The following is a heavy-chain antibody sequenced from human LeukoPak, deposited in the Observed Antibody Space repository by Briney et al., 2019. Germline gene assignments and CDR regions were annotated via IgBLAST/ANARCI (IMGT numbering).Heavy chain of an antibody. CDR3: ARDLVGPRITSDDAFDI. J-gene: IGHJ3*02. Sequence: PSETLSLTCTVSGGSISSYYWSWIRQPPGKGLEWIGYIYYSGSTNYNPSLKSRVTISVDTSKNQFSLKLSSVTAADTAAYYCARDLVGPRITSDDAFDIWGQGTMVTVSS. V-gene: IGHV4-59*01. CDR1: GGSISSYY. CDR2: IYYSGST. D-gene: IGHD1-14*01.